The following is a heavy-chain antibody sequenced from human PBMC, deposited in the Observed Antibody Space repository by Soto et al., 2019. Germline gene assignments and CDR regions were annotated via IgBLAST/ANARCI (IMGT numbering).Heavy chain of an antibody. CDR3: AKSLSAIPGDS. J-gene: IGHJ4*02. Sequence: GGSLRLSCAASGFTFSSYSMNWVRQGPGKGPEWVANIKQDGSEKYYVDSVKGRFTISRDNAKNSLYLQMTSLRAEDTAVYHCAKSLSAIPGDSWGQGTLVTVSS. CDR1: GFTFSSYS. CDR2: IKQDGSEK. D-gene: IGHD2-2*01. V-gene: IGHV3-7*05.